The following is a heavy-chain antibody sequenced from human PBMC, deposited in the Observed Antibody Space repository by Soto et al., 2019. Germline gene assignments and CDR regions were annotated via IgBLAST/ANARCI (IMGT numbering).Heavy chain of an antibody. CDR3: ATESGYTYGYFDH. Sequence: TRCLTCTLSGLSVTSGEDYWTWIRQSPGKGLEWIGYISNSGSTGYKPPLKPRLSMSVDRSKNQFTLRLTSVTAADTAVYFRATESGYTYGYFDHWGQGTQVTVSS. D-gene: IGHD5-18*01. CDR2: ISNSGST. V-gene: IGHV4-30-4*01. J-gene: IGHJ4*02. CDR1: GLSVTSGEDY.